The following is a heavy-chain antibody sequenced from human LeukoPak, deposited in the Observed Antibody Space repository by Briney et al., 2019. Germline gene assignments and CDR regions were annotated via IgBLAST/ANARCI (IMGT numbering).Heavy chain of an antibody. D-gene: IGHD3-3*01. Sequence: GGSLRLSCAASGFIFSSHWMSWVRQAPGKGLEWVANIKQDGSEKYYLDSVRGRFTISRDNAKNSLYLQMNSLRAEDTAVYYCARSLWSGYYTDDAFDIWGQGTMVTVSS. CDR1: GFIFSSHW. V-gene: IGHV3-7*01. CDR3: ARSLWSGYYTDDAFDI. CDR2: IKQDGSEK. J-gene: IGHJ3*02.